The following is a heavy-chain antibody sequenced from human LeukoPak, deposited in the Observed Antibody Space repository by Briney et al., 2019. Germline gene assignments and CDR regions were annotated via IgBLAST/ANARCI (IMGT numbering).Heavy chain of an antibody. CDR2: IYTSGST. D-gene: IGHD2-15*01. Sequence: PSETLSLTCTVSGGSVSSNYWSWIRQPAGKGLEWIGRIYTSGSTNYNPSLKSRVTMSVDTSKNQFSLKLSSVTAADTAVYYCARAVEDGYCSGGSCYADAFDIWGQGTMVTVSS. V-gene: IGHV4-4*07. CDR1: GGSVSSNY. CDR3: ARAVEDGYCSGGSCYADAFDI. J-gene: IGHJ3*02.